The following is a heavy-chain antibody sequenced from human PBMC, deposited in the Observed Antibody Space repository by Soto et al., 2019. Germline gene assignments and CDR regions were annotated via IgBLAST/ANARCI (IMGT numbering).Heavy chain of an antibody. CDR2: ISGSGGST. V-gene: IGHV3-23*01. CDR3: AKRTMVRGVIRGDYYYYGMDV. Sequence: PGGSLRLSCAASGFTFSSYAVSWVRQAPGKGLEWVSAISGSGGSTYYADSVKGRFTISRDNSKNTLYLQMNSLRAEDTAVYYCAKRTMVRGVIRGDYYYYGMDVWGQGTTVTVSS. CDR1: GFTFSSYA. J-gene: IGHJ6*02. D-gene: IGHD3-10*01.